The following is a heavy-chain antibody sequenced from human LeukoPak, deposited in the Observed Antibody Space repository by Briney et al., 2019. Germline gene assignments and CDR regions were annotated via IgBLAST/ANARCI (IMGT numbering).Heavy chain of an antibody. CDR3: AREAESHFSPENIAAAGTGEYYFDY. D-gene: IGHD6-13*01. CDR2: INPNSGGT. CDR1: GYTFTGYY. J-gene: IGHJ4*02. Sequence: ASVKVSCKASGYTFTGYYMHWVRQAPGQGLEWMGWINPNSGGTNYARKFQGRVTMTRDTSISTAYMELSRLRSDDTAVYYCAREAESHFSPENIAAAGTGEYYFDYWGQGTLVTVSS. V-gene: IGHV1-2*02.